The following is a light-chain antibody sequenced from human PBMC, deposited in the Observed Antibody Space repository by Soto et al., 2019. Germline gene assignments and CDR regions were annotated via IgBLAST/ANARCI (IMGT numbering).Light chain of an antibody. CDR3: QQYNNWPFT. CDR1: QRVSSN. Sequence: EIVMTQSPATLSVSPGERATLSCRASQRVSSNLAWYQQKPGQAPRLLIYLASTRATGIPARFSGSGSGTEFTLTISILQSEDFAVYYCQQYNNWPFTFGPGTKVDI. J-gene: IGKJ3*01. CDR2: LAS. V-gene: IGKV3-15*01.